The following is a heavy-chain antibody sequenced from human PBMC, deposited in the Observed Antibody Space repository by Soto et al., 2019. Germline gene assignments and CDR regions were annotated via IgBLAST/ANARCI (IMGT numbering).Heavy chain of an antibody. D-gene: IGHD3-10*01. V-gene: IGHV3-30*18. CDR2: ISYDGSNK. CDR3: AKQWNYYGSGSSYFDY. Sequence: PGGSLILSCAASGFTFSSYCMHWVRQAPGKGLEWVAVISYDGSNKYYADSVKGRFTISRDNSKNTLYLQMNSLRAEDTAVYYCAKQWNYYGSGSSYFDYWGQGTLVTVSS. J-gene: IGHJ4*02. CDR1: GFTFSSYC.